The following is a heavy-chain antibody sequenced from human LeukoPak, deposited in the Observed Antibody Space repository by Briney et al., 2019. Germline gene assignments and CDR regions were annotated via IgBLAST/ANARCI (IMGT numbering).Heavy chain of an antibody. CDR1: GLTFSSYA. CDR3: ARVMGYYDSSPDY. J-gene: IGHJ4*02. D-gene: IGHD3-22*01. Sequence: PGGSLRLSCAASGLTFSSYAMSWVRQAPGKGLEWVSGISGNGGGTYYADSVKGRFTISRDNSKNTLYLQMNSLRAEDTAVYYCARVMGYYDSSPDYWGQGTLVTVSS. CDR2: ISGNGGGT. V-gene: IGHV3-23*01.